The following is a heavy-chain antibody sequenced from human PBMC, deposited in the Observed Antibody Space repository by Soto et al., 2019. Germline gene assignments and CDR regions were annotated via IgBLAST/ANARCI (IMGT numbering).Heavy chain of an antibody. V-gene: IGHV4-39*01. CDR1: GGSISSSSYY. CDR2: IYYSGST. Sequence: QLQLQESGPGLVKPSETLSLTCTVSGGSISSSSYYWGWIRQPPGKGLEWIGSIYYSGSTYYNPSLKSRVTLPADTPKNQSSLKLSPVTAADTAVYYCTRHVAGYSSGLDYWGQGTLVTVSS. CDR3: TRHVAGYSSGLDY. J-gene: IGHJ4*02. D-gene: IGHD6-19*01.